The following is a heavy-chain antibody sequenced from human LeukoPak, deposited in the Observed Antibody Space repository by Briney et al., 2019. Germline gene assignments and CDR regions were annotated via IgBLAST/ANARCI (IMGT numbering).Heavy chain of an antibody. CDR1: GFTFSSYT. V-gene: IGHV3-23*01. CDR3: AREGGSYFDY. CDR2: ITTSDGNT. Sequence: GGSLRLSCAASGFTFSSYTMSWVRQAPGKGLEWVSTITTSDGNTYYADSVKGRFTVSRDNSKNTLYLQMNSLRAEDTAVYYCAREGGSYFDYWGQGTLVTVSS. J-gene: IGHJ4*02. D-gene: IGHD3-16*01.